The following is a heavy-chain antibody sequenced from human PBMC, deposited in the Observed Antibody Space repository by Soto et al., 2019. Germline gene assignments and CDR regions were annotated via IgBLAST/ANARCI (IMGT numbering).Heavy chain of an antibody. CDR2: ISWNSGSI. CDR1: GFTFDDYA. Sequence: GGSLRLSCAASGFTFDDYAMHWVRQAPGKGLEWVSGISWNSGSIGYADSVKGRFTISRDNAKNSLYLQMNSLRAEDTALYYCAKDSWVSPGGAYYFDYWGQGTLVTVSS. V-gene: IGHV3-9*01. D-gene: IGHD2-15*01. CDR3: AKDSWVSPGGAYYFDY. J-gene: IGHJ4*02.